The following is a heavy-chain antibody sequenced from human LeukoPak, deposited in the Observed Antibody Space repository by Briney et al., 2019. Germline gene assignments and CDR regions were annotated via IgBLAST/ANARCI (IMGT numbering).Heavy chain of an antibody. V-gene: IGHV3-30*04. J-gene: IGHJ4*02. CDR1: GFTFSRFG. CDR2: ISYDGSNK. Sequence: GGSLRLSCAASGFTFSRFGMHWARQAPGKGLEWVAVISYDGSNKYYADSVKGRFTISRDNSKNTLYLQMNSLRAEDTAIYYCAKGSAAARPYYFDYWGQGTLVTVSS. D-gene: IGHD6-6*01. CDR3: AKGSAAARPYYFDY.